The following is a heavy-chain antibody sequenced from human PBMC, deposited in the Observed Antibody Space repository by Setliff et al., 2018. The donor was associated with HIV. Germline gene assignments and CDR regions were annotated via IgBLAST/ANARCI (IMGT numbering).Heavy chain of an antibody. CDR1: GGSISSYY. V-gene: IGHV4-4*08. CDR2: IHTTGST. J-gene: IGHJ3*01. Sequence: PSETLSLTCTVSGGSISSYYWSWIRQPPGKGLEWIGQIHTTGSTNYNPSLESRVTISLDTSKNQFSLRLTSVTAADTAVYYCARVRSYGSAYDAFDVWGPGTMVTVSS. CDR3: ARVRSYGSAYDAFDV. D-gene: IGHD3-10*01.